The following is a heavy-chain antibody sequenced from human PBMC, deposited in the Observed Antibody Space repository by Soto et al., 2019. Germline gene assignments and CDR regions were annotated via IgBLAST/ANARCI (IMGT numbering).Heavy chain of an antibody. CDR2: INSDGSST. J-gene: IGHJ4*02. CDR3: AIRRGSSGWQPNFDS. Sequence: EVQLVESGGGLVQPGGSLRLSCAASGFTFSSYWMHWVRQAPGKGLVWVSRINSDGSSTSYADSVKGRFTISRDNAKNTLYLQRNSLRAEDTAVYYCAIRRGSSGWQPNFDSWGQGTLVTVSS. V-gene: IGHV3-74*01. CDR1: GFTFSSYW. D-gene: IGHD6-19*01.